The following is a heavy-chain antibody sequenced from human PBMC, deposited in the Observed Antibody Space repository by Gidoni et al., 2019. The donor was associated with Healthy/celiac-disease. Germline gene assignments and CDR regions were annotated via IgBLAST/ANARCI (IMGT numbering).Heavy chain of an antibody. CDR2: INHSGSP. V-gene: IGHV4-34*01. J-gene: IGHJ5*02. D-gene: IGHD6-13*01. CDR1: GGSCSGYY. Sequence: QVQLQQRGAGLLKPSATLALTCAVYGGSCSGYYWSWIRQPPGKWLEWIGEINHSGSPNYNPSLKSGFSISVYPSKTQFSLKLSSVTSADTAVYYCARRGGAAAGGWFDPWGQGTLVTVSS. CDR3: ARRGGAAAGGWFDP.